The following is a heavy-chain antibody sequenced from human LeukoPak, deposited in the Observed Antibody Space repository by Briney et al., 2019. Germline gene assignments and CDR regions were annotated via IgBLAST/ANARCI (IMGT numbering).Heavy chain of an antibody. J-gene: IGHJ5*02. CDR3: ARVIRVLWFGELLYDNWFDP. CDR1: GYTFTSYG. V-gene: IGHV1-18*01. Sequence: GASVKVSCKAYGYTFTSYGISWVRQAPGQGLEWMGWISAYNGNTNYAQKLQGRVTMTTDTSTSTAYMELRSLRSDDTAVYYCARVIRVLWFGELLYDNWFDPWGQGTLVTVSS. D-gene: IGHD3-10*01. CDR2: ISAYNGNT.